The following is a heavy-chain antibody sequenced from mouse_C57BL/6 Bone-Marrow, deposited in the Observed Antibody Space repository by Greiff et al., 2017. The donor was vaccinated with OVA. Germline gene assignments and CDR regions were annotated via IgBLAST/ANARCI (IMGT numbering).Heavy chain of an antibody. Sequence: EVKLVESGGGLVKPGGSLKLSCAASGFTFSSYAMSWVRQTPEKRLEWVATISDGGSYTYYPDNVKGRFTISRDNAKNNLYLQMSHLKSEDTAMYYCARAGYYYGREGYFDYWGQGTTLTVSS. CDR1: GFTFSSYA. CDR3: ARAGYYYGREGYFDY. D-gene: IGHD1-1*01. J-gene: IGHJ2*01. V-gene: IGHV5-4*03. CDR2: ISDGGSYT.